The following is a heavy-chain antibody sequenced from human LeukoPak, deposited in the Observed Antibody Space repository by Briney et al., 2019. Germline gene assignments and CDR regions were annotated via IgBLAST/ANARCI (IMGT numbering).Heavy chain of an antibody. J-gene: IGHJ3*02. CDR3: ARDGYCGGDCYSGAFDI. CDR1: GGSISSGGYS. D-gene: IGHD2-21*02. Sequence: SQTLSLTCAVSGGSISSGGYSWSWIRQPPGKGLEWIGYIYHSGSTYYNPSLKSRVTISVDRSKNQFSLKLSSVTAADTAVYYCARDGYCGGDCYSGAFDIWGQGTMVTVSS. CDR2: IYHSGST. V-gene: IGHV4-30-2*01.